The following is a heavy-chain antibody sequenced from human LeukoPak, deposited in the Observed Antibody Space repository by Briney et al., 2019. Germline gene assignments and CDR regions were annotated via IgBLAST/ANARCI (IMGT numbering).Heavy chain of an antibody. D-gene: IGHD3-10*01. CDR3: AKDSGKEILMVRGRHGY. CDR2: ITGSGGST. CDR1: GFTFSSYA. Sequence: PGGSLRLSCAASGFTFSSYAMTWVRQAPGKGQEWVSGITGSGGSTYYGDSVKGRFTISRDNSRNTVYLQMNSLRVEDTAVYYCAKDSGKEILMVRGRHGYWGQGTLVTVSS. V-gene: IGHV3-23*01. J-gene: IGHJ4*02.